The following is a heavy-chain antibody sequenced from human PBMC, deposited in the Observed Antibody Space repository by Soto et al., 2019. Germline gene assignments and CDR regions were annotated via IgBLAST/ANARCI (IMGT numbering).Heavy chain of an antibody. D-gene: IGHD3-22*01. V-gene: IGHV1-18*01. CDR2: ISTYIGNA. CDR1: GYSFSSYG. J-gene: IGHJ4*02. CDR3: ARMLSSAVDN. Sequence: QVHLVQSGAEVKKPGASVKVSCKASGYSFSSYGITWVRQAPGQGLEWMGWISTYIGNAKYAQKFQGSVTLTTDTSTGTAHMELRSVSSDDTAVYYCARMLSSAVDNWGQGTLVTVSS.